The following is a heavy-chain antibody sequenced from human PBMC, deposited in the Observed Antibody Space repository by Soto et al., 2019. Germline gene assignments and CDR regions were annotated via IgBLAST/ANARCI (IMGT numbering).Heavy chain of an antibody. J-gene: IGHJ6*02. D-gene: IGHD6-13*01. CDR2: VSSTGST. CDR3: ARDLDSSSWV. CDR1: GAPITQYY. Sequence: SETLSLTCTVSGAPITQYYWNWIRQSPGKGLEWIVSVSSTGSTVYNPSLTSRVTVSLDTSKNQFSLTLNSVTPEDTAVYYCARDLDSSSWVWGQGTTVTVS. V-gene: IGHV4-4*08.